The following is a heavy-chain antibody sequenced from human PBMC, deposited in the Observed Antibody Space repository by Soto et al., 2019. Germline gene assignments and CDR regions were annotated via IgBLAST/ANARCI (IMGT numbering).Heavy chain of an antibody. J-gene: IGHJ4*02. D-gene: IGHD3-16*02. CDR3: ARHDYVSLFDY. CDR2: IYYSGST. V-gene: IGHV4-39*01. Sequence: PSETLSLTCTVSGGSISSSSYYWGWIRQPPGKGLEWIGSIYYSGSTYYNPSLMSRVTISVDTSKNQFSLKLSSVTAADTAVYYCARHDYVSLFDYWGQGTLVTVSS. CDR1: GGSISSSSYY.